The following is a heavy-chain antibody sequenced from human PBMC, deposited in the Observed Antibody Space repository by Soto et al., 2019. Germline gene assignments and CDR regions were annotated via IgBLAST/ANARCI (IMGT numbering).Heavy chain of an antibody. Sequence: QVQLVQSGAEEKTPGASVKVSCKASGYTFTSYAMHWVRQAPGQRLEWMGWINAGNGNTKYSQKFQGRVTITRDTSASTAYMELSSLRSEDTAVYYCASSAVIAGYYYYGMDVWGQGTTVTVSS. CDR1: GYTFTSYA. CDR2: INAGNGNT. CDR3: ASSAVIAGYYYYGMDV. V-gene: IGHV1-3*05. J-gene: IGHJ6*02. D-gene: IGHD2-2*01.